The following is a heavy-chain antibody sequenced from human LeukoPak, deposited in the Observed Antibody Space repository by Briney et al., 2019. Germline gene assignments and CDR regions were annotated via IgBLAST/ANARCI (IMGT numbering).Heavy chain of an antibody. CDR2: ISSNGDFT. CDR3: ATVKRDCSGGTCYSYDY. D-gene: IGHD2-15*01. Sequence: PGGSLRLSCGASRFTFNTYAVNWVRQAPGKGLEWVSAISSNGDFTYYADSVRGRFTISRDNSKNTVFLQMNGLRADDRAVYYCATVKRDCSGGTCYSYDYWGQGTLVTVSS. J-gene: IGHJ4*02. CDR1: RFTFNTYA. V-gene: IGHV3-23*01.